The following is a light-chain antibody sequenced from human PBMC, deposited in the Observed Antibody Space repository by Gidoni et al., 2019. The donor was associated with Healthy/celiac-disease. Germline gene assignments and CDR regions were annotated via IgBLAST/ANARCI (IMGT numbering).Light chain of an antibody. Sequence: DIQRTQYPSSLSASVGDRVTITCRARQSISSDLNWYQQKPGKAPKPLIYAASSLQRGVPSRFSGRGSGTDFTLTISLLQPEDFATYYCLQRYSTPWTFGQGTKVEIK. J-gene: IGKJ1*01. CDR3: LQRYSTPWT. CDR1: QSISSD. V-gene: IGKV1-39*01. CDR2: AAS.